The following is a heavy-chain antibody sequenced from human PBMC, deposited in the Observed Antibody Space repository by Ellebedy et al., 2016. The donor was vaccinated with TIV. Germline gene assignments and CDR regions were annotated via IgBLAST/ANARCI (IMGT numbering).Heavy chain of an antibody. D-gene: IGHD4-23*01. CDR3: AREGLPGPGDYGGGFDS. CDR1: GDSVSSNSVV. CDR2: IYYRSKWYN. J-gene: IGHJ4*02. V-gene: IGHV6-1*01. Sequence: SQTLSLTCXIPGDSVSSNSVVWNWIRQSPSRGLEWLGRIYYRSKWYNDYAVSVKSRITINPATSKNQFSLQLNSVTPEDTAVYYCAREGLPGPGDYGGGFDSWGQGTLVTVSS.